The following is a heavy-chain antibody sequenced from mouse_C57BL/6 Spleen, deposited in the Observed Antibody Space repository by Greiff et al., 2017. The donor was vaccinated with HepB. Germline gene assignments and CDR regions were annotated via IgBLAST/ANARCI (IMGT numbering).Heavy chain of an antibody. CDR3: ARAGGEYDGGAWFAY. Sequence: EVKLVESGGGLVKPGGSLKLSCAASGFTFSDYGMHWVRQAPEKGLEWVAYISSGSSTIYYADTVKGRFTISRDNAKNTLFLQMTSLRSEDTAMYYWARAGGEYDGGAWFAYWGQGTLVTVSA. CDR2: ISSGSSTI. CDR1: GFTFSDYG. J-gene: IGHJ3*01. V-gene: IGHV5-17*01. D-gene: IGHD2-14*01.